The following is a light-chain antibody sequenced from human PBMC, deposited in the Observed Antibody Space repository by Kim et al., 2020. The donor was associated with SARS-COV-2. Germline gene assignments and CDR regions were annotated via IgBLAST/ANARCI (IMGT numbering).Light chain of an antibody. CDR1: KLGDKY. CDR3: QAWDSSTWV. V-gene: IGLV3-1*01. CDR2: QDS. J-gene: IGLJ3*02. Sequence: SYELTQPPSVSVSPGQTASITCSGDKLGDKYACWYQQKPGQSPVLVIYQDSKRPSGIPERFSGSNSGNTATLTISGTQAMDEADYYCQAWDSSTWVFGGGTKSPS.